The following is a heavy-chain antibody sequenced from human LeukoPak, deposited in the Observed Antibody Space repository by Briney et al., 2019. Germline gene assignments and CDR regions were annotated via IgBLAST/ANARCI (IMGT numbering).Heavy chain of an antibody. V-gene: IGHV4-59*08. CDR2: IYYSGFT. D-gene: IGHD4-17*01. CDR1: GGSISSFY. Sequence: PSEALSLTCTVSGGSISSFYWSWIRQPPGKGMEDIGHIYYSGFTNYNPSLKSRVTMSVDTSKNQFSLKLSSVTAADTAVCYCARLYGDYAPIEDYYYGMDVWGQGTTVTVSS. J-gene: IGHJ6*02. CDR3: ARLYGDYAPIEDYYYGMDV.